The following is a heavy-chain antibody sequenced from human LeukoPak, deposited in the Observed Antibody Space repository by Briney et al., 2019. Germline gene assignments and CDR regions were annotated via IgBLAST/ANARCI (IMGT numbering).Heavy chain of an antibody. Sequence: GGSLRLSRAASGFTVSTNYMSWVRQAPGKGLEWVSVIYSGGSTYYADSVKGRFTIPRDNSKNTLYLQMNSLRAGDTAVYYCARASIAAAGYYFDYWGQGTLVTVSS. V-gene: IGHV3-66*01. CDR2: IYSGGST. D-gene: IGHD6-13*01. CDR3: ARASIAAAGYYFDY. J-gene: IGHJ4*02. CDR1: GFTVSTNY.